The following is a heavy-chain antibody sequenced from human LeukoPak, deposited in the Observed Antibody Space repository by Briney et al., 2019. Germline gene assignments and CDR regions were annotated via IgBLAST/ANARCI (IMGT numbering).Heavy chain of an antibody. Sequence: GGSLRLSCAASGFTVSSNYMSWVRQAPGKGLEWVSVIYSGGSTYYADSVKGRFTISRDNSKNTLYLQMNSLRAEDTAVYYCASGRGYSSGWCFDYWGHGTLVTVSS. D-gene: IGHD6-19*01. CDR2: IYSGGST. V-gene: IGHV3-53*01. CDR1: GFTVSSNY. J-gene: IGHJ4*01. CDR3: ASGRGYSSGWCFDY.